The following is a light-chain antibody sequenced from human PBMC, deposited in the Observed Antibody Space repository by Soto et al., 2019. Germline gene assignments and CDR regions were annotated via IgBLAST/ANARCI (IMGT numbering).Light chain of an antibody. CDR2: GNS. Sequence: QSVLTQPPSXXXXXXXXXXXXCTGSSSDIGAGYDVHWYQQLPGTAPKLLIYGNSNRPSGVPARFSGSKSGTSASLAITGLQAEDEADYYCQSYDSSLIGSVFGGGTQLTVL. CDR3: QSYDSSLIGSV. V-gene: IGLV1-40*01. J-gene: IGLJ7*01. CDR1: SSDIGAGYD.